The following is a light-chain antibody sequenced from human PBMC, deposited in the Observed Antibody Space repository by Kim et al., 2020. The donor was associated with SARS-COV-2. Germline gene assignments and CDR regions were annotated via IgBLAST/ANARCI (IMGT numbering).Light chain of an antibody. J-gene: IGKJ2*01. Sequence: DIQMTQSPSSLSASVGDRVTITCRASQDIRHNLVWIQQKPGKGPKSLIYGASRLLSGVPSNFSGSGSGTDFTLVINSLQPDDFATYYCQQYENSPRTFGQGTKLEI. V-gene: IGKV1-16*02. CDR1: QDIRHN. CDR2: GAS. CDR3: QQYENSPRT.